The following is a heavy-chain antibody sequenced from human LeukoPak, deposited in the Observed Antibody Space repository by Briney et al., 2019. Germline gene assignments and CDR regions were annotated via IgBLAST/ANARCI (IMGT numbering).Heavy chain of an antibody. Sequence: GGSLRLSCAASGFTFSSYWMNWVRQAPGKGLEWVSYVSSSSSTIYYADSVKGRFTISRDNAKNSLYLQMNSLRAEDTAVYYCARVRRTSIITPSDCWGQGTLVTVSS. V-gene: IGHV3-48*01. J-gene: IGHJ4*02. CDR2: VSSSSSTI. D-gene: IGHD3-16*01. CDR3: ARVRRTSIITPSDC. CDR1: GFTFSSYW.